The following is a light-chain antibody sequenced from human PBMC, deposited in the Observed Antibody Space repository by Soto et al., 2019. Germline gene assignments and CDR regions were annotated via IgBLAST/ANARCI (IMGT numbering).Light chain of an antibody. Sequence: EIVLTQSPGTLSLSPGERATLSCRASQSVSSSYLAWYQQKPGQAPRLLIYGASSRATSIPDRFSGSGSGTDFTLTISRLEPEDFAEYYCQQYGSSPLYTFGQGTKREIK. CDR1: QSVSSSY. V-gene: IGKV3-20*01. J-gene: IGKJ2*01. CDR3: QQYGSSPLYT. CDR2: GAS.